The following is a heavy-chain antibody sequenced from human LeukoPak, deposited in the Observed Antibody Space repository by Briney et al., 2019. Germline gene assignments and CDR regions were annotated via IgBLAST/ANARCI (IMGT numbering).Heavy chain of an antibody. Sequence: GASVKVSCKASGGTFSSYAISWVRQAPGQGLEWMGGIIPIVGTANYAQKFQGRVTSTADESTSTAYMELSSLGSEDTAVYYCARLSIRRSYYYYGMDVWGQGTTVTVSS. J-gene: IGHJ6*02. CDR2: IIPIVGTA. CDR1: GGTFSSYA. V-gene: IGHV1-69*13. D-gene: IGHD3-10*01. CDR3: ARLSIRRSYYYYGMDV.